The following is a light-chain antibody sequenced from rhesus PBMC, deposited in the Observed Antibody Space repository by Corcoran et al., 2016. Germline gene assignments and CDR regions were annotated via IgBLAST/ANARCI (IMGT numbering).Light chain of an antibody. CDR3: QQGNSSPCS. V-gene: IGKV1-32*02. CDR2: YST. J-gene: IGKJ2*01. Sequence: DIQMSQSPSSLSASAGDRVTITCRASQGISSSLNWYQQKPGKAPKLLAYYSTTLASGVPSRFSGSGSGTDFTLTNSSLQPEDFATYDCQQGNSSPCSFGQGTKVEIK. CDR1: QGISSS.